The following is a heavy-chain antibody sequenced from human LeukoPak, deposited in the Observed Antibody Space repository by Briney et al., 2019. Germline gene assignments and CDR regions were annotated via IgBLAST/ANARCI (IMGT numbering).Heavy chain of an antibody. Sequence: PGGSLRLSCADSGFAFSGYWMNWVRQAPGKGLEWVANINQNGGEKYYVDSVKGRFTISRDNGKNSLYLQMNSLRAEDTAVYYCAKEIVVVSHFDYWGQGTLVTVSS. CDR2: INQNGGEK. CDR3: AKEIVVVSHFDY. V-gene: IGHV3-7*01. J-gene: IGHJ4*02. D-gene: IGHD3-22*01. CDR1: GFAFSGYW.